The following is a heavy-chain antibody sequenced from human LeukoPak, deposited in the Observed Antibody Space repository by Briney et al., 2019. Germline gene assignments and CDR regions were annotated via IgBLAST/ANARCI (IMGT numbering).Heavy chain of an antibody. CDR1: GYTFTSYG. J-gene: IGHJ4*02. Sequence: GASVKVSCKASGYTFTSYGMSWVRQAPGQGLEWMGWISAYNGNTNYAQKLQGRVTMTTDTSTSTAYMELRSLRSDDTAVYYCARGHAGAARSPFDYWGQGTLVTVSS. V-gene: IGHV1-18*01. CDR2: ISAYNGNT. CDR3: ARGHAGAARSPFDY. D-gene: IGHD6-6*01.